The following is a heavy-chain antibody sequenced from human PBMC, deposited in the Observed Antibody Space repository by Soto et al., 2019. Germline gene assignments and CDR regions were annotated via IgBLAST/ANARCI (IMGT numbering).Heavy chain of an antibody. CDR2: IVVGSGNT. CDR1: GFTFTTSA. Sequence: SVKVSCKASGFTFTTSAVQWVRQARGQRLEWIGWIVVGSGNTIYAQRFQERVAITRDMSTSTAYMELSSLRSEDTAVYYCAAVGIASVGYYNGMDVWGQGTTVTVSS. J-gene: IGHJ6*02. D-gene: IGHD6-13*01. V-gene: IGHV1-58*01. CDR3: AAVGIASVGYYNGMDV.